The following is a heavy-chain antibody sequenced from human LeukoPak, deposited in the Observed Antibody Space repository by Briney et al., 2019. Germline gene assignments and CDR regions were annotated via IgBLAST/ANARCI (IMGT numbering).Heavy chain of an antibody. CDR2: ISSSGSTI. D-gene: IGHD1-26*01. CDR1: GFSFSSYE. CDR3: ARVGATTGFDY. J-gene: IGHJ4*02. V-gene: IGHV3-48*03. Sequence: PGGSLRLSCAASGFSFSSYEMNWVRQAPGKGLEWVSKISSSGSTIYYADSVKGRFTISRDESKNTLYLQMNSLRAEDTAVYYCARVGATTGFDYWGQGTLVTVSS.